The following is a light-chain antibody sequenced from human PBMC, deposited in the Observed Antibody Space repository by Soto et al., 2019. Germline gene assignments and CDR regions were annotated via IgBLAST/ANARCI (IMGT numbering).Light chain of an antibody. CDR2: WAS. CDR1: QSVLYSPNNKNY. V-gene: IGKV4-1*01. Sequence: DIVMTQSPDSLAVALGERATINCKSSQSVLYSPNNKNYLSWYQQKAGQPPRLLIYWASARESGAPARFSGSGSGTEFTLTIDSLQAEDVAVDFCQQHYSPPWTFGQGTKVEV. CDR3: QQHYSPPWT. J-gene: IGKJ1*01.